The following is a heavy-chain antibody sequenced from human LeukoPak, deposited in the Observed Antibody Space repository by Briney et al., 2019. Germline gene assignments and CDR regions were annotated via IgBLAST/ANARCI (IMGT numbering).Heavy chain of an antibody. CDR2: INPNSGGT. D-gene: IGHD3-16*01. CDR1: GYTFTGYY. V-gene: IGHV1-2*06. Sequence: ASVKVSCKASGYTFTGYYMHWVRQAPGQGLEWMGRINPNSGGTNYAQKFQGRVTMTRDTSISTAYMELSRLGSDDTAVYYCARTYDPGAFDIWGQGTMVTVSS. CDR3: ARTYDPGAFDI. J-gene: IGHJ3*02.